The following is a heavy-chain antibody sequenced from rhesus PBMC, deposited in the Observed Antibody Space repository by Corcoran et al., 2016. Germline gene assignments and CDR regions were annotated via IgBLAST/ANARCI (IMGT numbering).Heavy chain of an antibody. J-gene: IGHJ6*01. Sequence: QLQLQESGPGLVKPSETLSVTCAVSGGSISSSYWSWIPQAPGKGREWIGYIYGSGSSTNYNPSLKSRVTLSVDTSKNQFSLKLSSVTAADTAVYYCARDSYGLDSWGQGVVVTVSS. CDR2: IYGSGSST. V-gene: IGHV4-169*02. CDR1: GGSISSSY. CDR3: ARDSYGLDS.